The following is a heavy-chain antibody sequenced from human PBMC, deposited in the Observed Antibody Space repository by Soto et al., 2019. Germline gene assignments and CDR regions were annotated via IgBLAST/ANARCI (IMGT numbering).Heavy chain of an antibody. J-gene: IGHJ6*02. V-gene: IGHV4-59*08. CDR3: VRHHKYYDILTGYYRDYGMDV. CDR2: IYYSGST. Sequence: SETLSLTCTVSGGSISSYYWSWIRQPPGKGLEWIGYIYYSGSTNYNPSLKSRVTISVDTSKNQFSLKLSSVTAADTAVYFCVRHHKYYDILTGYYRDYGMDVWGQGTTVT. CDR1: GGSISSYY. D-gene: IGHD3-9*01.